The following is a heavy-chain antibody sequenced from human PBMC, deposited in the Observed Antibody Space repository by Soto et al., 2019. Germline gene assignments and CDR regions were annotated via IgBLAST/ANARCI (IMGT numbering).Heavy chain of an antibody. J-gene: IGHJ6*04. Sequence: QVQLVESGGGVVQPGRSLRLSCAASGLTFSNYAMHWVRQAPGKGLEWVAVIWFDGSNIYQTDSVKGRFAIPRDNPKNTVYLQMDSLAARHTAVYYCVGRNWVGGYGMDVWGVGTTVTVSS. CDR3: VGRNWVGGYGMDV. V-gene: IGHV3-33*01. D-gene: IGHD1-26*01. CDR2: IWFDGSNI. CDR1: GLTFSNYA.